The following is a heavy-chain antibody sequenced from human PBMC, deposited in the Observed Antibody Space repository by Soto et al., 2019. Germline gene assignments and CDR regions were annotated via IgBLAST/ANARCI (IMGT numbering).Heavy chain of an antibody. V-gene: IGHV4-59*08. CDR3: ARHPGYYDVLTGYSTYYFDS. CDR1: GGSIISYY. D-gene: IGHD3-9*01. Sequence: PSETLSLTCTVSGGSIISYYWSWSRQPPGKGLDWIGYIYDSGSTSYNPSLKSRVTISVDTSKNQFSLKLRSMTAADTAVYYCARHPGYYDVLTGYSTYYFDSWGQGTLVTVSS. J-gene: IGHJ4*02. CDR2: IYDSGST.